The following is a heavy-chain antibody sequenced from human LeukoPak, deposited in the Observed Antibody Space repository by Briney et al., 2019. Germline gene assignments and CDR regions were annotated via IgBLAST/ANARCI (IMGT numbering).Heavy chain of an antibody. CDR2: ISSSGSTI. D-gene: IGHD6-19*01. CDR3: ARVAVAEVSFDY. J-gene: IGHJ4*02. CDR1: GFTFSDYY. Sequence: PGGSLRLSCAASGFTFSDYYMSWIRQAPGKGLEWVSYISSSGSTIYYADSVKGRFTISRDNTKNSLYLQMNSLRAEDTAVYYCARVAVAEVSFDYWGQGTLVTVSS. V-gene: IGHV3-11*01.